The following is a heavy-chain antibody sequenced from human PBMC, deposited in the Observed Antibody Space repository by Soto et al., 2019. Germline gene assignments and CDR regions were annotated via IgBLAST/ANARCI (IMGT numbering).Heavy chain of an antibody. CDR1: GFICSSYD. V-gene: IGHV3-23*01. Sequence: XGSLILSCSVSGFICSSYDMSWVRQAPGKGLAWVSTILVGGSTHYEDSVQGRFTISRDTSKNTVYLHMNSLTAGDTAVYYCAKATATGGGAFEIYGQGQMVTVSS. D-gene: IGHD2-8*02. CDR3: AKATATGGGAFEI. CDR2: ILVGGST. J-gene: IGHJ3*02.